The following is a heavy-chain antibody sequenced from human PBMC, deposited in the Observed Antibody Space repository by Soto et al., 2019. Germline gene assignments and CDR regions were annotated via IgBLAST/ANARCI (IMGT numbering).Heavy chain of an antibody. CDR2: IKQDGSEK. J-gene: IGHJ4*02. V-gene: IGHV3-7*01. Sequence: GGSLRLSCAASGFTFSNYWMTWVRQAPGKGLEWVANIKQDGSEKYYVDSVKGRSTISRDNAKNSVYLHMDSLRVEDTAVYYCAGVEGGYYGSGSYGFDYWGQGSLVTVSS. CDR3: AGVEGGYYGSGSYGFDY. D-gene: IGHD3-10*01. CDR1: GFTFSNYW.